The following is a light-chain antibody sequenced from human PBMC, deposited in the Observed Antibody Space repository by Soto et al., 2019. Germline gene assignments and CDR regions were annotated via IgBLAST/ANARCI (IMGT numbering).Light chain of an antibody. CDR3: QQTYNTYS. V-gene: IGKV1-39*01. CDR2: LTS. J-gene: IGKJ2*01. CDR1: QSVGTY. Sequence: IQMTQSPPSLTASVGDRVTITCRASQSVGTYLNWYQQKAGKAPTLLISLTSRRQSGVPSRFSSAGSETDFTLTISSLQPEDFATYFCQQTYNTYSFGQGTKVEMK.